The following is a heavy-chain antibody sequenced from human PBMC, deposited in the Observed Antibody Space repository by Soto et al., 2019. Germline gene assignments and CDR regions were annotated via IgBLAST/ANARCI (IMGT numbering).Heavy chain of an antibody. Sequence: QVQLVQSGAEVKKPGASVKVSCKASGYTFTSYGISWVRQAPGQGLEWMGWISAYNGNTNYAQKLQGRVTMTTDTSTSTAYMELRSLRADDTAVDDCARDYYDSSGYSNWFDPWGQGTLVTVSS. J-gene: IGHJ5*02. CDR1: GYTFTSYG. CDR3: ARDYYDSSGYSNWFDP. CDR2: ISAYNGNT. D-gene: IGHD3-22*01. V-gene: IGHV1-18*01.